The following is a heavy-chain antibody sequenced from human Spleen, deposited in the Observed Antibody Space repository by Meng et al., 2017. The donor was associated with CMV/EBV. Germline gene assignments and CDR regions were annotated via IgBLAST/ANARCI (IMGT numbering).Heavy chain of an antibody. V-gene: IGHV3-7*01. Sequence: GESLKISCAASGFTLSNYWVSWVRQAPGKGLEWVANIKEDGSEKYYVDSVKGRFTISRDNAKKPLYLQINSLRAADTAVYYCARPSPRGGGTAFDSWGQGTLVTVSS. CDR2: IKEDGSEK. CDR3: ARPSPRGGGTAFDS. CDR1: GFTLSNYW. D-gene: IGHD1-26*01. J-gene: IGHJ4*02.